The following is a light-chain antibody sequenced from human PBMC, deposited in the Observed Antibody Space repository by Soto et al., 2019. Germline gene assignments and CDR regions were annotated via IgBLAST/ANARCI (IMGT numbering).Light chain of an antibody. CDR3: QQAHSFPLT. Sequence: ASPMTQSPFSFSASTGDRVTITCRASQGISSYLAWYQQKPGKAPKLLIYAAFTLHSGVPARFSGSRSGTDFTLTISSLQPADFATYYCQQAHSFPLTFGGGTKVDIK. J-gene: IGKJ4*01. V-gene: IGKV1-8*01. CDR2: AAF. CDR1: QGISSY.